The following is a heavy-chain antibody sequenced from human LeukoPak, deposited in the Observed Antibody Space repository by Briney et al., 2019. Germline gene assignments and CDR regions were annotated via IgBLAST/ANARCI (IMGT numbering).Heavy chain of an antibody. CDR1: GYTFSGYG. V-gene: IGHV1-18*01. CDR3: ARGRTMVRGDLGY. CDR2: ISGYSNNT. Sequence: ASVKVSCKASGYTFSGYGISWVRQAPGQGLEWMGWISGYSNNTIYAQKFQRFQDRIILTVDTSTNTAYMDLRSLTSDDTAVYYCARGRTMVRGDLGYWGQGTLVTVSS. J-gene: IGHJ4*02. D-gene: IGHD3-10*01.